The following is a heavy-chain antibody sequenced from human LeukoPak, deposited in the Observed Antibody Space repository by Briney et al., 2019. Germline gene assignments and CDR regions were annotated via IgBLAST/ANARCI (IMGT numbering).Heavy chain of an antibody. CDR1: GGSISSGSYY. J-gene: IGHJ5*02. CDR2: IYTSGST. Sequence: SETLSLTCTVSGGSISSGSYYWSWIRQPAGKGLEWIGRIYTSGSTNYNPSLKSRVTISVDTSKNQLSLKLSSVTAADTAVYYCARIAMVAATQWFDPWGQGTLVTVSS. V-gene: IGHV4-61*02. D-gene: IGHD2-15*01. CDR3: ARIAMVAATQWFDP.